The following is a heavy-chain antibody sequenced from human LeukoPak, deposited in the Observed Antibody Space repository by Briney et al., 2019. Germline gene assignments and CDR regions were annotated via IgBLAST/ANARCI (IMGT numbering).Heavy chain of an antibody. J-gene: IGHJ4*02. CDR3: ARPETVSGWIYFDY. CDR1: GGSMRSSGYY. Sequence: PSETLSLTCTVSGGSMRSSGYYWGWIRQPPGKGLEWIGSISYSGSTYYNPSLKSRVTISVDTSKNQFSLKLSSVTAADTAVYYCARPETVSGWIYFDYWGQGTLVTVPS. D-gene: IGHD6-19*01. V-gene: IGHV4-39*01. CDR2: ISYSGST.